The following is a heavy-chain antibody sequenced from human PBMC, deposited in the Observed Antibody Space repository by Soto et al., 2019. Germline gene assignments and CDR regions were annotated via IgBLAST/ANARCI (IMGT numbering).Heavy chain of an antibody. CDR2: ISAYNGNT. J-gene: IGHJ6*02. CDR3: ARDLTTYYDFWSGPPDYGMDV. D-gene: IGHD3-3*01. V-gene: IGHV1-18*04. Sequence: ASVKVSCKASGYTFTSYGISWVRQAPGQGLEWMGWISAYNGNTNYAQKLQGRVTMTTDTSTSTAYMELRSLRSDDAAVYYCARDLTTYYDFWSGPPDYGMDVSGQGTTVTVSS. CDR1: GYTFTSYG.